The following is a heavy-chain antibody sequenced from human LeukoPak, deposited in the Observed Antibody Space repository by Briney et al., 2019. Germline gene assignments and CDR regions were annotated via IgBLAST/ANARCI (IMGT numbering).Heavy chain of an antibody. D-gene: IGHD3-16*02. CDR3: ARGPLVRLPSSFDP. CDR2: MNPNSGNT. Sequence: ASVKVSCKASGYTFTSYDINWVRQAPGQGLEWMGWMNPNSGNTGSAQRFQGRITMTRDTSISTAYMELSSLRFEDTAAYYCARGPLVRLPSSFDPWGQGTLVTVSS. CDR1: GYTFTSYD. V-gene: IGHV1-8*01. J-gene: IGHJ5*02.